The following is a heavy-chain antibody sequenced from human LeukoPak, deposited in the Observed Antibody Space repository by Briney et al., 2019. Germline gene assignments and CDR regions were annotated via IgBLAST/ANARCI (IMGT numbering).Heavy chain of an antibody. D-gene: IGHD3-22*01. V-gene: IGHV3-30-3*01. J-gene: IGHJ3*02. Sequence: GRSLRLSCAASGFTFSSYAMHWVRQAPGKGLEWVAVISYDGSNKYYADSAKGRFTISRDNSKNTLYLQMNSLRAEDTAVYHCARMIVVRPSETDIWGQGTMVTVSS. CDR3: ARMIVVRPSETDI. CDR1: GFTFSSYA. CDR2: ISYDGSNK.